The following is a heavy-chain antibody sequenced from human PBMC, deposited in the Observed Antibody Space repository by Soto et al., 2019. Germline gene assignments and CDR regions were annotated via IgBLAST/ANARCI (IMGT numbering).Heavy chain of an antibody. CDR1: GGSISDYY. Sequence: QVQLQESGPGLVKPSETLSLTCTVSGGSISDYYWNWIRQPPGKGLEWIGYIYYSGSTNYNPSLMSRVTMSVDTSKNQFSLKLSSVTAADTAVYYCARGRPEDYWGQGTLVTVS. J-gene: IGHJ4*02. CDR2: IYYSGST. V-gene: IGHV4-59*08. CDR3: ARGRPEDY.